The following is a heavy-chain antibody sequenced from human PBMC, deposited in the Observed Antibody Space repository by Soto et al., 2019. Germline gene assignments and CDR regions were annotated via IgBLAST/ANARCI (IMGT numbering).Heavy chain of an antibody. D-gene: IGHD3-16*01. Sequence: PSETLSLTCTVSGDSIGSPDYYWSWIRQAPGKGLELIGYVYYRGSIYYTPSFEGRVSISIDTSKNQFSLRLTSVTAADSAVYFCARVPFTRNWFDSWGQGILATVSS. CDR3: ARVPFTRNWFDS. CDR1: GDSIGSPDYY. J-gene: IGHJ5*01. CDR2: VYYRGSI. V-gene: IGHV4-30-4*01.